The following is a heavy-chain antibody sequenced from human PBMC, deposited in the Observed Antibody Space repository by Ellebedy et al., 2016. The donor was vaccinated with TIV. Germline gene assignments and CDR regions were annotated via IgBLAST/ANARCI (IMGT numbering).Heavy chain of an antibody. CDR1: GYTFTSYG. V-gene: IGHV1-18*01. CDR2: ISAYNGNT. CDR3: ATKGPELTALGF. D-gene: IGHD1-14*01. J-gene: IGHJ4*02. Sequence: AASVKVSCKASGYTFTSYGISWVRQAPGQGLEWMGWISAYNGNTSYAQKLQSRVTLTIDTSTSTAYMELRSLRSDDTALYYCATKGPELTALGFWGQGTLVTVSS.